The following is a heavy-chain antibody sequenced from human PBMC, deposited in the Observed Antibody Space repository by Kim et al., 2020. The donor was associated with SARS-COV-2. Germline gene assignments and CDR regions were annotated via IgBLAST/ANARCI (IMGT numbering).Heavy chain of an antibody. CDR2: IYYSGST. V-gene: IGHV4-31*03. CDR1: GGSISRGNYY. Sequence: SETLSLTCTVSGGSISRGNYYWSWIRQHPGKGLEWIGYIYYSGSTYYNPSLKSRVTISLDKSENQVSLKLSSVTAADTAVYYCARVIAGTTLDYWGQGTLVTVSS. D-gene: IGHD1-7*01. CDR3: ARVIAGTTLDY. J-gene: IGHJ4*02.